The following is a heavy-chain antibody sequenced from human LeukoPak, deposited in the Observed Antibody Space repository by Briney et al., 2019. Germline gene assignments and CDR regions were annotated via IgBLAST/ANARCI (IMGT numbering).Heavy chain of an antibody. V-gene: IGHV3-30*18. CDR3: AKDTYYYDSSGRPGYFDY. Sequence: GGSLRLSCAASGFTFSSYGMHWVRQAPGKGLEWVAVISYDGSNKYYADSVKGRFTISRDNSKNTLYLQMNSLRAEDTAVYYCAKDTYYYDSSGRPGYFDYWGQGTLVTASS. J-gene: IGHJ4*02. CDR1: GFTFSSYG. CDR2: ISYDGSNK. D-gene: IGHD3-22*01.